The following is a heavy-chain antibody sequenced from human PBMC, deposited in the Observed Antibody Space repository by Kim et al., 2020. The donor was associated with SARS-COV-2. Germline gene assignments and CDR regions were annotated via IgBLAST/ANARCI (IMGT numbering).Heavy chain of an antibody. V-gene: IGHV3-23*03. D-gene: IGHD3-10*01. CDR2: MDSGGSST. CDR1: GFTFSSYA. CDR3: AKDFYYGSGSYFPYYDY. J-gene: IGHJ6*01. Sequence: GGSLRLSCAASGFTFSSYAMSWVRQAPGKGLEWVSGMDSGGSSTYYADSVKGRFTISRDNSKITLYLQMKSLRAEDTADYYCAKDFYYGSGSYFPYYDY.